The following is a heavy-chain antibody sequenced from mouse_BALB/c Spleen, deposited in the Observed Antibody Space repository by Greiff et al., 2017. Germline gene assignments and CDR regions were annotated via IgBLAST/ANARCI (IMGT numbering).Heavy chain of an antibody. V-gene: IGHV1S135*01. Sequence: VQLQQSGPELVKPGASVKVSCKASGYAFTSYNMYWVKQSHGKSLEWIGYIDPYNGGTSYNQKFKGKATLTVNKSSSTAYMHLNSLTSEDSAVYDCSRDYCGSRGFAYWGQGTLVTVSA. CDR2: IDPYNGGT. D-gene: IGHD1-1*01. CDR1: GYAFTSYN. CDR3: SRDYCGSRGFAY. J-gene: IGHJ3*01.